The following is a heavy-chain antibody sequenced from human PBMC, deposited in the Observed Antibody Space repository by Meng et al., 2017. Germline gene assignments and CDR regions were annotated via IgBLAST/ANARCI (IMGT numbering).Heavy chain of an antibody. Sequence: GQRQESGPELVKPSGTLSLTGAVSGGPISSSNWWSWVRQPPGKGLEWIGEIYHSGSTNYNPSLKSRVTISVDKSKNQFSLKLSSVTAADTAVYYCARDVVGAIIIARGDYWGQGTLVTVSS. CDR2: IYHSGST. D-gene: IGHD1-26*01. CDR1: GGPISSSNW. V-gene: IGHV4-4*02. J-gene: IGHJ4*02. CDR3: ARDVVGAIIIARGDY.